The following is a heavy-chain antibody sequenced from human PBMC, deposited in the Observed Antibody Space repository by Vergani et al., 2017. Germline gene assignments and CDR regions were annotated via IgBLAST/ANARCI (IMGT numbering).Heavy chain of an antibody. J-gene: IGHJ4*02. CDR3: AREWFYDSVWGSDRLRGVYYFDY. CDR1: GYTFTSYA. V-gene: IGHV1-3*01. CDR2: INAGNGNT. Sequence: QVQLVQSGAEVKKPGASVKVSCKASGYTFTSYAMHWVRQAPGQRLEWMGWINAGNGNTKYSQKFPGRVTSTRDTSASTAYMELISLRSEDTAVYYCAREWFYDSVWGSDRLRGVYYFDYWCQGTLVTVSS. D-gene: IGHD3-16*02.